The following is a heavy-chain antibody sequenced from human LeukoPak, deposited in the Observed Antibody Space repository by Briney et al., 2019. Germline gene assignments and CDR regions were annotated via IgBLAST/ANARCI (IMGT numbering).Heavy chain of an antibody. CDR3: ARGTRSSGWSEYYFDY. Sequence: GRSLRLSCAASGFTFSNYGMHWVRQAPGKGLEWVAIISYDGSNKYCADSVKGRFTISRDNSKNTLYLQMNSLRVEDTAVYHCARGTRSSGWSEYYFDYWGQGTLVTVSS. D-gene: IGHD6-19*01. V-gene: IGHV3-33*01. J-gene: IGHJ4*02. CDR1: GFTFSNYG. CDR2: ISYDGSNK.